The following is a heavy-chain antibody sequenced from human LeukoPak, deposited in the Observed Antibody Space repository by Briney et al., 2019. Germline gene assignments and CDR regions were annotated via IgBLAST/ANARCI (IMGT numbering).Heavy chain of an antibody. CDR3: ARVAGLEWLFGYDAFDI. V-gene: IGHV4-59*01. J-gene: IGHJ3*02. CDR1: GGSISSYY. CDR2: IYYSGST. D-gene: IGHD3-3*01. Sequence: SETLSLTCTVSGGSISSYYWSWIRQPPGKGLEWIGYIYYSGSTNYNPSLKSRVTISVDTSKNQFSLKLSSVTVADTAVYYCARVAGLEWLFGYDAFDIWGQGTMVTVSS.